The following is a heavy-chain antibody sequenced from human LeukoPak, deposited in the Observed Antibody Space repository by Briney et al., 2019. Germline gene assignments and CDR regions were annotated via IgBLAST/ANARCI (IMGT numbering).Heavy chain of an antibody. D-gene: IGHD3-16*02. CDR1: GVTLGSYW. CDR2: IKPDGSDK. J-gene: IGHJ4*02. Sequence: PGGSLRLSRVVSGVTLGSYWMSWVRQAPGKGLEWVATIKPDGSDKNYVDSVTGRFTVSRDNPKTSLYLQMNSLRAEDTAVYYCATTFGGGIVQYWGQGILVTVSS. V-gene: IGHV3-7*01. CDR3: ATTFGGGIVQY.